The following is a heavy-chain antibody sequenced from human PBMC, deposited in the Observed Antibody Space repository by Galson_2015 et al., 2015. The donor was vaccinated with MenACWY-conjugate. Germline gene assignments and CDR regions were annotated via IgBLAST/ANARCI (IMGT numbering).Heavy chain of an antibody. V-gene: IGHV3-7*01. CDR3: ARGHYGMDV. J-gene: IGHJ6*02. CDR2: IKKNGSEK. Sequence: SLSLSCAASGFTFSSYWMTWFRQAPGKGLEWEANIKKNGSEKYYVDSVKGRFTISRDNSKNSLYLQMHSLRAEDTAVYSCARGHYGMDVWGQGTTVTVSS. CDR1: GFTFSSYW.